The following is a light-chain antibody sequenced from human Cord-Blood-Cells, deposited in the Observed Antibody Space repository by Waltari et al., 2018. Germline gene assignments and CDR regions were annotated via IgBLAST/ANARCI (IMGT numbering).Light chain of an antibody. Sequence: EIVLTQSPGTLSLSPGERATLSCRASQSVSSSYLAWYQQKPGQAPRLLIYGASSRATGIPDRFSGSGSGTDFTLTISRLEPEDFAVYYCQQYGSSRGWTFG. V-gene: IGKV3-20*01. CDR2: GAS. CDR1: QSVSSSY. J-gene: IGKJ1*01. CDR3: QQYGSSRGWT.